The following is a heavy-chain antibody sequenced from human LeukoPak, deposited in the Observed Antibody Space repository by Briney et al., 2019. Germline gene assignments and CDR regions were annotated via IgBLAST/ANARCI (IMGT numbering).Heavy chain of an antibody. V-gene: IGHV3-30*18. CDR2: ISYDGSNK. Sequence: GGSLRLSCAASGFTFSSYGMHWVRQAPGKGLEWVAVISYDGSNKYYADSVKGRFTISRDNSKNTLYLQMNSLRAEDTAVYYCAKDRADTAMPPGHFDYWGQGTLVTVSS. CDR3: AKDRADTAMPPGHFDY. J-gene: IGHJ4*02. D-gene: IGHD5-18*01. CDR1: GFTFSSYG.